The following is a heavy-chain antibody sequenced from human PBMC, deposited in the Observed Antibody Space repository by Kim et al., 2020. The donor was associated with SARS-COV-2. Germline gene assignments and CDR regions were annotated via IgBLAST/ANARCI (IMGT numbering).Heavy chain of an antibody. CDR2: IWYDGSNK. Sequence: GGSLRLSCAASGFTFSSYGMHWVRQAPGKGLEWVAVIWYDGSNKYYADSVKGRFTISRDNSKNTLYLQMNSLRAEDTAVYYCARDSLRDGYFDYWGQGTLVTVSS. CDR1: GFTFSSYG. V-gene: IGHV3-33*01. J-gene: IGHJ4*02. D-gene: IGHD4-17*01. CDR3: ARDSLRDGYFDY.